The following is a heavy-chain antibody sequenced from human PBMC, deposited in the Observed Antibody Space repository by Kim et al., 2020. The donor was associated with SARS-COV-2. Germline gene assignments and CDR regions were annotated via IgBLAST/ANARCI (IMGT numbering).Heavy chain of an antibody. CDR1: GFTFSTYG. Sequence: GGSLRLSCAASGFTFSTYGMHWVRQAPGKGPEWVAVISYDAVNEHYADSVKGRFTISRDNSKYTLYLQMNSLRAEDTALYYCAKDKGFEVGYYHGLDVWGQGTTVTVSS. CDR3: AKDKGFEVGYYHGLDV. V-gene: IGHV3-30*18. CDR2: ISYDAVNE. D-gene: IGHD2-15*01. J-gene: IGHJ6*02.